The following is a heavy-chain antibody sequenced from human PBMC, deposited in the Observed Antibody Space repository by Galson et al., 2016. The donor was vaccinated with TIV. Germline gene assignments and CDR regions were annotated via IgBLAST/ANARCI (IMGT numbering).Heavy chain of an antibody. CDR2: ISDDGDNK. CDR1: GFTFSNYA. D-gene: IGHD3-3*01. J-gene: IGHJ5*02. Sequence: SLRLSCAASGFTFSNYAMHWVRQAPGQGLEWVAIISDDGDNKYYADSLEGRFTISRDNTKNTVYLQMNSLRSEDTAMYYCARSLQYYDFWSGYSWGQGTLVTVSS. CDR3: ARSLQYYDFWSGYS. V-gene: IGHV3-30-3*01.